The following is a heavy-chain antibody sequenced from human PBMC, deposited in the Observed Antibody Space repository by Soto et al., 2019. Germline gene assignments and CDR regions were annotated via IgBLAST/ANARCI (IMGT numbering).Heavy chain of an antibody. CDR2: VNHSGST. J-gene: IGHJ6*02. CDR3: AGGALNYALWSGHINGGLDV. Sequence: SETLSLTCAVYGGSFSDYSWNWNWIRQPPGKGLEWIGEVNHSGSTSHNPSLKSRVTLSLDTSKNQFSLILTSVTAADTAVYYCAGGALNYALWSGHINGGLDVWGQGTTVTVSS. D-gene: IGHD3-3*01. V-gene: IGHV4-34*01. CDR1: GGSFSDYSWN.